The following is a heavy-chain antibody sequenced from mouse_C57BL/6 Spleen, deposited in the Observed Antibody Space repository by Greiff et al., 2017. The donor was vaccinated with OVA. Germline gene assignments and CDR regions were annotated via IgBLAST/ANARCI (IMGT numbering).Heavy chain of an antibody. CDR3: ASGIYYGNPYYFDY. Sequence: VQLQQPGAELVKPGASVKLSCKASGYTFTSYWLHWVKQRPGRGLGWIGRIDPNSGGTKYNEKFKSKATLTVDKPSSTAYMQLSSLTSEDSAVYYCASGIYYGNPYYFDYWGQGTTLTVSS. CDR1: GYTFTSYW. CDR2: IDPNSGGT. D-gene: IGHD2-1*01. J-gene: IGHJ2*01. V-gene: IGHV1-72*01.